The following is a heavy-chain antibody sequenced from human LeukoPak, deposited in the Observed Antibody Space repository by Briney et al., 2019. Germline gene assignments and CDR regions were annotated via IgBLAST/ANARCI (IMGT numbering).Heavy chain of an antibody. CDR1: GYSFTSYW. CDR3: ARRFTRGVIIDAFDI. V-gene: IGHV5-51*01. CDR2: IYPGDSDT. D-gene: IGHD3-10*01. Sequence: GESLKISCKGSGYSFTSYWIGWVRQMPGKGLEWMGIIYPGDSDTRYSPSFQGQVTISADKSISTAYLQWSSLKASDTAMYYCARRFTRGVIIDAFDIWGQGTMVTVSS. J-gene: IGHJ3*02.